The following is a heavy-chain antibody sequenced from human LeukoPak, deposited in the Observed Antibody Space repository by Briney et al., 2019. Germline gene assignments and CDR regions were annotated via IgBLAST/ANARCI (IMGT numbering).Heavy chain of an antibody. Sequence: SETLSPTCAVYGGSFSGYYWSWIRQPPGKGLEWIGEINHSGSTNYNPSLKSRVTISVDTSKNQFSLKLSSVTAADTAVYYCAGSSSTSRDGLGYWGQGTLVTVSS. J-gene: IGHJ4*02. D-gene: IGHD2-2*01. CDR3: AGSSSTSRDGLGY. CDR2: INHSGST. V-gene: IGHV4-34*01. CDR1: GGSFSGYY.